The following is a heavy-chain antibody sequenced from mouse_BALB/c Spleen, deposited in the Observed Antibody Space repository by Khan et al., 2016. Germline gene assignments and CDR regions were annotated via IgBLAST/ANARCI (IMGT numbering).Heavy chain of an antibody. J-gene: IGHJ4*01. CDR3: ARGYGNFVNPHYAMDY. CDR2: ISSGGST. CDR1: GFTFRNYA. V-gene: IGHV5-6-5*01. Sequence: EVELVESGGGLVKPGGSLKLSCAASGFTFRNYAMSWVRQTPEKRLEWVASISSGGSTYYPDSVKGRFTISRANARNILYLQMSSLRSEDTAMYYCARGYGNFVNPHYAMDYWGQGTSVTVSS. D-gene: IGHD2-1*01.